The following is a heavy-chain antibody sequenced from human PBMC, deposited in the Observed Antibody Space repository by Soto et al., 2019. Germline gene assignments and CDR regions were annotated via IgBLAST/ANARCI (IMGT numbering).Heavy chain of an antibody. CDR1: GYTFTSYG. CDR2: ISAIFGKA. D-gene: IGHD2-2*01. CDR3: ARGSLIRDSAPAAIGYYYMDV. J-gene: IGHJ6*03. Sequence: SVKVSCKASGYTFTSYGISWVRQAPGQGLEWMGGISAIFGKANYAQKLQGRVTITADESTSTAYMELSSLRSEDTAVYYCARGSLIRDSAPAAIGYYYMDVWGKGTTVTVSS. V-gene: IGHV1-69*13.